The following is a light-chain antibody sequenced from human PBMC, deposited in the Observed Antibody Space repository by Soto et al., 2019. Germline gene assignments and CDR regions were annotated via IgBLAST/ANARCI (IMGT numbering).Light chain of an antibody. CDR2: GTF. V-gene: IGKV3-20*01. J-gene: IGKJ2*01. Sequence: IVLTQSPGTLSLSPGERATLSCGAIQGVSSNYLAWYQQKPGQPPRLLLYGTFSRATGVPDRFSGSGSGTDLTLTINRLEPEDFAVYYCQQYVSSPYTFGQGTRLEIK. CDR3: QQYVSSPYT. CDR1: QGVSSNY.